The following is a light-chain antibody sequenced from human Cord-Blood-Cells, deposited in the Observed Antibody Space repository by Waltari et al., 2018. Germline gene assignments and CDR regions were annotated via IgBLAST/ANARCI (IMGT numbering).Light chain of an antibody. CDR1: SSNIGAGYD. CDR2: GNS. Sequence: QSVLTQPPSVSGAPGQRVTISCTGSSSNIGAGYDVHWYQQLPGTAPKLLIWGNSNRPSGVPDRFSGSKSGTSASLAITGLQAEDEADYYCQSYDSSLSGWVFGGGTKLTVL. CDR3: QSYDSSLSGWV. J-gene: IGLJ3*02. V-gene: IGLV1-40*01.